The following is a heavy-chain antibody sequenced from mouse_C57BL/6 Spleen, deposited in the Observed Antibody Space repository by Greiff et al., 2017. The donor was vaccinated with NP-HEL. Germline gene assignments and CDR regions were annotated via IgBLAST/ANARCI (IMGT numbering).Heavy chain of an antibody. CDR3: EKSDYYGSGDWYFDV. V-gene: IGHV1-26*01. J-gene: IGHJ1*03. CDR1: GYTFTDYY. CDR2: INPNNGGT. D-gene: IGHD1-1*01. Sequence: VQLQQSGPELVKPGASVKISCKASGYTFTDYYMNWVQQSPGKSLEWIGDINPNNGGTSYNHKFKGQATFTVDKSSSTAYMELRSLTSEDSAVYYCEKSDYYGSGDWYFDVWGTGTTVTVSS.